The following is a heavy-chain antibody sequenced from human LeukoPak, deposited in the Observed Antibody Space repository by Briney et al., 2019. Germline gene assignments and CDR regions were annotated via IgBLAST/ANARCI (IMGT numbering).Heavy chain of an antibody. CDR1: GFTVSSNY. V-gene: IGHV3-66*01. Sequence: GGSLRLSCAASGFTVSSNYMSWVRQAPGKGLEWVSVIYSGGSTYYADSVKGRFTISRDNSKNTLYLQMSSLRAEDTAVYYCARDRGYCSGGSCYIRAGYYYYGMDVWGQGTTVTVSS. D-gene: IGHD2-15*01. J-gene: IGHJ6*02. CDR3: ARDRGYCSGGSCYIRAGYYYYGMDV. CDR2: IYSGGST.